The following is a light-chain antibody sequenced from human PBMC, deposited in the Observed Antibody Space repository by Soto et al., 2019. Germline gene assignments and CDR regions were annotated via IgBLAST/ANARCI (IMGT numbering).Light chain of an antibody. J-gene: IGLJ1*01. CDR3: CSYAGSSTWV. CDR2: EVG. V-gene: IGLV2-23*02. Sequence: QSGLTQPASVSGSPGQSITICCSGTSSDVGSYNLVSWYQQYPDKAPKLMIYEVGKRPSGVSNRFSGSKSGNTASLTISGLQAEDEADYYCCSYAGSSTWVFGTGTKVTVL. CDR1: SSDVGSYNL.